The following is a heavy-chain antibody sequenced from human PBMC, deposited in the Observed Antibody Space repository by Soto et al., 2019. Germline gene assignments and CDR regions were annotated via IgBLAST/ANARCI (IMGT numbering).Heavy chain of an antibody. J-gene: IGHJ4*02. Sequence: QVQLVQSGAEVKNPGASVKLSCKASGYIFTNYYIHWVRQAPGQGLEWMAIINPNGGSTNYAQEFQCRVTLARDTFTNTVYMELSSFRSEDTAIYYCARDLTSGDYWGQGTLVTVSS. CDR2: INPNGGST. D-gene: IGHD7-27*01. CDR1: GYIFTNYY. CDR3: ARDLTSGDY. V-gene: IGHV1-46*01.